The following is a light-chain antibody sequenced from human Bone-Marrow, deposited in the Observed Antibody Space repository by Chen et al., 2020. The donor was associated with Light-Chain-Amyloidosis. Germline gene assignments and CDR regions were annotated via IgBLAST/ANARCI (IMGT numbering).Light chain of an antibody. Sequence: DVVLTQSPLFLPVSLGQTASISCGSSQSLVYTDGNTFLNWFNQRPGQSPRRLIYKVFLRDSGVPDRVSGSGYGTNFTLKISSVEAEDVGVYYCMQGSYWPRTFGQGTKVEI. J-gene: IGKJ1*01. CDR3: MQGSYWPRT. CDR1: QSLVYTDGNTF. CDR2: KVF. V-gene: IGKV2-30*01.